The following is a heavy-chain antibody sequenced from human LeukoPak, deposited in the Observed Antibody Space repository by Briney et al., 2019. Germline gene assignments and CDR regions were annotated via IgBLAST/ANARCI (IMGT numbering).Heavy chain of an antibody. J-gene: IGHJ5*02. D-gene: IGHD3-3*01. Sequence: PSETLSLTCAVSGGSISSSNYYWGWIRQPPGKGLEWIGSIYYSGSTYYNPSLKCRVTVSVDTSKNQFSLKLSSVTAADTAVYYCARRFLTIDNWFDPWGQGTLVTVSS. CDR1: GGSISSSNYY. CDR2: IYYSGST. V-gene: IGHV4-39*01. CDR3: ARRFLTIDNWFDP.